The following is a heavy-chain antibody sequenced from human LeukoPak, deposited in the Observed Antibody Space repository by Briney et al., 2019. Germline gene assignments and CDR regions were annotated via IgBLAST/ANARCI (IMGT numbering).Heavy chain of an antibody. D-gene: IGHD5-24*01. CDR2: IIPIFGIA. V-gene: IGHV1-69*04. CDR3: AREIDGYNIYFDY. J-gene: IGHJ4*02. Sequence: WASVKVPCKASGGTFSSYAISWVRQAPGQGLEWMGRIIPIFGIANYAQKFQGRVTITADKSTSTAYMELSSPRSEDTAVYYCAREIDGYNIYFDYWGQGTLVTVSS. CDR1: GGTFSSYA.